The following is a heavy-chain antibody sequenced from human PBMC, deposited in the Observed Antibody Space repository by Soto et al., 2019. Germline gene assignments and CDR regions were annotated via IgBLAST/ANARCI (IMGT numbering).Heavy chain of an antibody. J-gene: IGHJ4*02. V-gene: IGHV3-23*01. CDR3: ARDRALIFGYSPDYSTSDY. CDR1: GFTFSSYA. D-gene: IGHD3-3*01. Sequence: PGGSLRLSCAASGFTFSSYAMSWVRQAPGKGLEWVSAISGSGGSTYYADSVKGRFTISRDNSKNTLYLQMNSLRAEDTAVYYCARDRALIFGYSPDYSTSDYWGQGTLVTVSS. CDR2: ISGSGGST.